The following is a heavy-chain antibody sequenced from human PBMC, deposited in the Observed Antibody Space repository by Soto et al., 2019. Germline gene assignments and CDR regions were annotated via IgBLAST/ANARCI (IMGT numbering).Heavy chain of an antibody. V-gene: IGHV3-23*01. CDR2: ISNSGDGT. J-gene: IGHJ6*02. D-gene: IGHD3-3*01. Sequence: GGSLRLSCAASGFTFSTYAMTWVRQAPGKGLEWVSLISNSGDGTYYADSVKGRFTISRDNSQRTLNLQMNSLRAEDTAVYYCAKNGDFWSWGMDVWGQGTTVTVSS. CDR1: GFTFSTYA. CDR3: AKNGDFWSWGMDV.